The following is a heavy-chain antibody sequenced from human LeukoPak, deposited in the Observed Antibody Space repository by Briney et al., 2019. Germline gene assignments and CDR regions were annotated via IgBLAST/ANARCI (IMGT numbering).Heavy chain of an antibody. CDR1: GFTFSSYA. D-gene: IGHD3-22*01. Sequence: PGGSLRLSCAASGFTFSSYAMSWVRQAPGKGLEWVSTISGSGGSTYYADSVKGRFTISRDNSKNTLYLQMNSLRAEDTAVYYCAKSGRRITMIVVVIKGSYFDYWGQGTLVTVSS. V-gene: IGHV3-23*01. J-gene: IGHJ4*02. CDR3: AKSGRRITMIVVVIKGSYFDY. CDR2: ISGSGGST.